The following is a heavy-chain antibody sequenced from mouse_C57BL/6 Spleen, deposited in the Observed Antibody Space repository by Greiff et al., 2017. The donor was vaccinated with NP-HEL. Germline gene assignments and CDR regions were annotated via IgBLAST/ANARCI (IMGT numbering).Heavy chain of an antibody. V-gene: IGHV1-82*01. CDR2: IYPGDGDT. Sequence: VQLQQSGPELVKPGASVKISCKASGYAFSSSWMNWVKQRPGKGLEWIGRIYPGDGDTNYNGKFKGKATLTADKSSSTAYMQLSSLTSEDSAVYFCARGGLTGTPWFAYWGQGTLVTVSA. CDR3: ARGGLTGTPWFAY. CDR1: GYAFSSSW. D-gene: IGHD4-1*01. J-gene: IGHJ3*01.